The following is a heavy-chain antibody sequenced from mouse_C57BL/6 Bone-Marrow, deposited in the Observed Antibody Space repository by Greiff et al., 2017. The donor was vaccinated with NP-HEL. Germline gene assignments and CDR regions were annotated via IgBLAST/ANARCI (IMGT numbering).Heavy chain of an antibody. J-gene: IGHJ3*01. CDR3: ATPPGSDAY. V-gene: IGHV5-6*02. CDR1: GFTFSSYG. Sequence: DVKLVESGGDLVKPGGSLKLSCAASGFTFSSYGMSWVRQTPDKRLEWVATISSGGSYTYYPDSVKGRFTISRDNAKNTLYLQMSSLKSEDTAMYYCATPPGSDAYWGQGTLVTVSA. CDR2: ISSGGSYT. D-gene: IGHD4-1*01.